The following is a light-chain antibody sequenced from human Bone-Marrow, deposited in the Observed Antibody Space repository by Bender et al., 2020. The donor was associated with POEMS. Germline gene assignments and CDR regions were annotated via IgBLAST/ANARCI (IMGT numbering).Light chain of an antibody. CDR1: SSDVGGYNY. Sequence: QSALTQPPSASGSPGQSVTISCTGTSSDVGGYNYVSWYQQHPGKAPKLVIYEVTKRPSGVPDRFSGSKSANTASLTVSGLQAEDEADYYCSSYAGGYGRWVFGGGTKLTVL. CDR3: SSYAGGYGRWV. CDR2: EVT. J-gene: IGLJ3*02. V-gene: IGLV2-8*01.